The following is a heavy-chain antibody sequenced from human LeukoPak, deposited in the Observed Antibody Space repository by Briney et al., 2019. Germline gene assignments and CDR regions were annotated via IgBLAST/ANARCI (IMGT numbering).Heavy chain of an antibody. CDR3: AREWVDWGSSWYGYYYYYMDV. V-gene: IGHV4-61*02. Sequence: SQTLSLTCTVSGGSISSGRYYWSWIRQPAGKGLEWIGRIYTSGSTNYNPSLKSRVTMSVDTSKNQFSLKLSSVTAADTAVYYCAREWVDWGSSWYGYYYYYMDVWGKGTTVTISS. J-gene: IGHJ6*03. CDR2: IYTSGST. CDR1: GGSISSGRYY. D-gene: IGHD6-13*01.